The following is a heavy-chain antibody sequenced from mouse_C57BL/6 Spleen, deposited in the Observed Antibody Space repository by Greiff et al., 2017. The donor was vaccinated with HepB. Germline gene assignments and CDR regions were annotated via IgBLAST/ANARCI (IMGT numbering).Heavy chain of an antibody. CDR3: ARGGYYYGSSPAWFAY. Sequence: EVKLQESGPELVKPGASVKMSCKASGYTFTDYNMHWVKQSHGKSLEWIGYINPNNGGTSYNQKFKGKATLTVDQSSSTAYMQLNSLTSEDSAVYYCARGGYYYGSSPAWFAYWGQGTLVTVSA. J-gene: IGHJ3*01. D-gene: IGHD1-1*01. CDR2: INPNNGGT. CDR1: GYTFTDYN. V-gene: IGHV1-22*01.